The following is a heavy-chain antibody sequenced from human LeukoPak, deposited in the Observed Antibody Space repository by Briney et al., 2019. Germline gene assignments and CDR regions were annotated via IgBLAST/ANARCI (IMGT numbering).Heavy chain of an antibody. D-gene: IGHD5-24*01. CDR3: ARGGGRWLPPDL. V-gene: IGHV1-2*04. J-gene: IGHJ5*02. CDR2: INPNSGAT. Sequence: ASVKVSCKASKYTFTGYYMHWVRQAPGEGLEWMGWINPNSGATNYAQKFQGWVTMTRDTSISTAYMELSRLKSDDTAIYYCARGGGRWLPPDLWGQGTLVTVSS. CDR1: KYTFTGYY.